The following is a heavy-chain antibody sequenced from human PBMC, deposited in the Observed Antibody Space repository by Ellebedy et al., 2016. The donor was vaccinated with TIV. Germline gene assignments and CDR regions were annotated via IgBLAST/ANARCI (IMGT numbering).Heavy chain of an antibody. D-gene: IGHD4-17*01. V-gene: IGHV5-51*01. CDR3: ARLPGVTTRTRYFDY. CDR2: IYPGDSDT. Sequence: GESLKISCKGSGYSFTSYWIGWVRQMPGKGLEWMGIIYPGDSDTRYSPSFQGQVTISADKSISTAYLQWSSLKASDTAMYYCARLPGVTTRTRYFDYWGQGTLVTVSS. J-gene: IGHJ4*02. CDR1: GYSFTSYW.